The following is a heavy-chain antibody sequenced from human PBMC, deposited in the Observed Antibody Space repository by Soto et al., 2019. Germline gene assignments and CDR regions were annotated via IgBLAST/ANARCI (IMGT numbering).Heavy chain of an antibody. V-gene: IGHV3-74*01. Sequence: PGGSLRLSCAASGFTFSSYWMHWVRQAPGKGLVWVSRINSDGSSTSYADSVKGRFTISRDNAKNTLYLQMNSLRAEDTAVYYCARDARGGGYCSSTSCPPGNWFDPWGQGT. CDR3: ARDARGGGYCSSTSCPPGNWFDP. D-gene: IGHD2-2*01. J-gene: IGHJ5*02. CDR2: INSDGSST. CDR1: GFTFSSYW.